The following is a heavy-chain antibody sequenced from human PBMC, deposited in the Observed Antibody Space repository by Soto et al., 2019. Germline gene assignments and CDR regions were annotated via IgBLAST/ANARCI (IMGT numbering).Heavy chain of an antibody. J-gene: IGHJ5*02. Sequence: GGTLRLSCAASGFTFSSYAMSWVRQAPGKGLEWVSAISGSGGSTYYADSVKGRFTISRDNSKNTLYLQMNSLRAEDTAVYYCAKDSTTVTTWDWLPFGLNWFDPWGQGTLVTVSS. D-gene: IGHD4-4*01. CDR2: ISGSGGST. CDR1: GFTFSSYA. V-gene: IGHV3-23*01. CDR3: AKDSTTVTTWDWLPFGLNWFDP.